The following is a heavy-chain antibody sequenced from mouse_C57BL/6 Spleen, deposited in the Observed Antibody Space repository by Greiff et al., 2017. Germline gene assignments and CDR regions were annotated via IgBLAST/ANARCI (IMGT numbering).Heavy chain of an antibody. J-gene: IGHJ2*01. V-gene: IGHV5-17*01. CDR3: ARDYYGSSYGFDY. CDR2: ISSGSSTI. CDR1: GFTFSDYG. D-gene: IGHD1-1*01. Sequence: DVMLVESGGGLVKPGGSLKLSCAASGFTFSDYGMHWVRQAPEKGLEWVAYISSGSSTIYYADTVKGRFTISRDNAKNTLFLQMTSLRSEDTAMYYCARDYYGSSYGFDYWGQGTTLTVSS.